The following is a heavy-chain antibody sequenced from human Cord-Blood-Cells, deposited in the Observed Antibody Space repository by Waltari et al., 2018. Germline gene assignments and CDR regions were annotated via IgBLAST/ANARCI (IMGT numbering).Heavy chain of an antibody. V-gene: IGHV4-34*01. Sequence: QVQLQQWGAGLFKPSETLSLTCAVSGGSFSGYYWSWIRQPPGTGLEWIGEINHSGSTNYNPSLKSRVTISVDTSKNQFSLKLSSVTAADTAVYYCARGYCSSTSCYTRRGNYFDYWGQGTLVTVSS. J-gene: IGHJ4*02. CDR2: INHSGST. D-gene: IGHD2-2*02. CDR1: GGSFSGYY. CDR3: ARGYCSSTSCYTRRGNYFDY.